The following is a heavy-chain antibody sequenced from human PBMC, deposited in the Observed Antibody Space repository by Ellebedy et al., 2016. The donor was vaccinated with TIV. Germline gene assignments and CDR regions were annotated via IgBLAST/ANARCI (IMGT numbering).Heavy chain of an antibody. Sequence: SETLSLTCTVSGGSISSYYWSWIRQPPGRGLEWIGYIHYSGSTKYNPSLKSRVTMSVDTSKNQFSLKLSSVTAADTAVYYCARSRPGRMGSGSYVWGQGTLVTVSS. J-gene: IGHJ4*02. CDR2: IHYSGST. CDR1: GGSISSYY. D-gene: IGHD3-10*01. V-gene: IGHV4-59*12. CDR3: ARSRPGRMGSGSYV.